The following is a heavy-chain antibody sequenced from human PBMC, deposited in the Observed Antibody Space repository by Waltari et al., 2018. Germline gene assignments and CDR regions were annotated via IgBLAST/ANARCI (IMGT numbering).Heavy chain of an antibody. CDR2: ISSSSSYL. V-gene: IGHV3-21*01. J-gene: IGHJ3*02. CDR3: ARAFDWKSPDAFDI. CDR1: GSTFISYS. Sequence: EVQLVESGGGLVKPGGSLRLSCAASGSTFISYSMNWVRQGPGKGLEWVSSISSSSSYLYYADSVKGRFTIPRENAKKSLYLQMNSPRAEETAVYYWARAFDWKSPDAFDIWGQGTMVTVSS. D-gene: IGHD3-9*01.